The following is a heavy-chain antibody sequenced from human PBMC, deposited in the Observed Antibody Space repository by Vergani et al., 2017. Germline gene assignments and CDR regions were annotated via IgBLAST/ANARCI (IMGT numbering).Heavy chain of an antibody. CDR3: ARDKEWLRPGVGVY. CDR1: GYTFTSYG. V-gene: IGHV1-18*01. J-gene: IGHJ4*02. CDR2: ISAYNGNT. D-gene: IGHD5-12*01. Sequence: QVQLVQSGAEVKKPGASVKVSCKASGYTFTSYGISWVRQAPGQGLEWMGWISAYNGNTNYAQKLQGRVTMTTDTSTSTAYMGLRSLRSADPAVYSWARDKEWLRPGVGVYWGQGTLGTVSS.